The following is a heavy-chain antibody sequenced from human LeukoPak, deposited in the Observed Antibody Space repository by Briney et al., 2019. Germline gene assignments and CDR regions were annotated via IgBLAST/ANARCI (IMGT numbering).Heavy chain of an antibody. D-gene: IGHD3-9*01. CDR3: ARVPGLTMTGGFDY. CDR1: GFTFNTYP. V-gene: IGHV3-30-3*01. CDR2: ISHDGSNK. Sequence: GGSLRLSCAASGFTFNTYPIHWVRQAPGKGVEWVAVISHDGSNKYIADSVKGRFTISRDNSKNTLCLQMDSLRVEDTAVYYCARVPGLTMTGGFDYWGQGTLVTVSS. J-gene: IGHJ4*02.